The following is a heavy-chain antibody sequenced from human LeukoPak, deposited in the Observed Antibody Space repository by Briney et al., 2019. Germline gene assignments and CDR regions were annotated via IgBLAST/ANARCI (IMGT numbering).Heavy chain of an antibody. CDR1: GFTFSSYS. V-gene: IGHV3-48*01. CDR3: ARATGSGTPFLDY. CDR2: ISSSSSTI. J-gene: IGHJ4*02. D-gene: IGHD3-10*01. Sequence: PGGSLRLSCAASGFTFSSYSMNWVRQAPGKGLEWVSYISSSSSTIYYADSVKGRFTISRDNAKNSLYLQMNSLRAEDTAVYYCARATGSGTPFLDYWGQGTLVTVSS.